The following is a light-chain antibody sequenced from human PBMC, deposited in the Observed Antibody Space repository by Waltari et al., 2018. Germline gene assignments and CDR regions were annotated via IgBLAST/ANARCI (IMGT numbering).Light chain of an antibody. J-gene: IGKJ1*01. CDR2: DAS. CDR3: QKYGTLPAT. CDR1: QSVSRT. V-gene: IGKV3-20*01. Sequence: VLTQSPGTLSLSPGDRATLSCRASQSVSRTLAWYPQKPGQAPRLLIYDASSRATGIPDRFSGSGSGTDFSLTISRLEPEDFAVYYCQKYGTLPATFGQGTKVEIK.